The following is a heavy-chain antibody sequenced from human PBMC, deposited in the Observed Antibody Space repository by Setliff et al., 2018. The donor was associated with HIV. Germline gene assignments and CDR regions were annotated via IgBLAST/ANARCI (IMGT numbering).Heavy chain of an antibody. Sequence: PGGSLRLSCVVSGFTFSGFSMHWVRQAPGKGPEWVSYISSSGKRIFYAGSVKGRVTISLDTSTNQFSLRLNSVTAADTAHYFCVVYFGGNGGRGLWGQGTLVTVSS. CDR1: GFTFSGFS. V-gene: IGHV3-48*01. CDR2: ISSSGKRI. D-gene: IGHD2-15*01. J-gene: IGHJ4*02. CDR3: VVYFGGNGGRGL.